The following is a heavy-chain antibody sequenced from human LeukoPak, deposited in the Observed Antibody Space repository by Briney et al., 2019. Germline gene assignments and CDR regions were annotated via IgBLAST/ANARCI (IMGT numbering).Heavy chain of an antibody. CDR3: ARLVTVTTSDGNWFDP. CDR2: IYSGGST. CDR1: GFTVSSNY. V-gene: IGHV3-53*01. D-gene: IGHD4-17*01. Sequence: GSLRLSCAASGFTVSSNYMSWVRQAPGKGLEWVSVIYSGGSTYYTDSVTRRFTISRDNSKNTLYLQMNSLRAEDTAVYYCARLVTVTTSDGNWFDPWGQGTLVTVSS. J-gene: IGHJ5*02.